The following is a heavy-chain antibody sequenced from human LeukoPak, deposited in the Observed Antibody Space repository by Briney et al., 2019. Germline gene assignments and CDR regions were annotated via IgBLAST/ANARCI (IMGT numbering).Heavy chain of an antibody. CDR1: EFPFSIYA. D-gene: IGHD1-14*01. CDR3: ADYRKPQGLDY. CDR2: IDASGSDT. V-gene: IGHV3-23*01. J-gene: IGHJ4*02. Sequence: GGSLRLSCEVSEFPFSIYALAWVRQAPGQGLEWVSAIDASGSDTYYTDSVKGRFTISRDNSKNTVYLQMNSLRVEDTAVYYCADYRKPQGLDYWGQGTLVTVSS.